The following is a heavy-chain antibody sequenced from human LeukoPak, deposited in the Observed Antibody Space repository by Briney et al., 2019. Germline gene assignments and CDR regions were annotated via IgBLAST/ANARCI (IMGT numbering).Heavy chain of an antibody. CDR1: GFTFSSYS. Sequence: GGSLRLSCAASGFTFSSYSMNWVRQAPGKGLEWVSYISSSSSTIYYADSVKGRFTISRDNAKNSLYLQMNSLRAEDTAVYYCASPPARVVRGEYYFDYWGQGTLVTVSS. CDR2: ISSSSSTI. D-gene: IGHD3-16*01. V-gene: IGHV3-48*01. J-gene: IGHJ4*02. CDR3: ASPPARVVRGEYYFDY.